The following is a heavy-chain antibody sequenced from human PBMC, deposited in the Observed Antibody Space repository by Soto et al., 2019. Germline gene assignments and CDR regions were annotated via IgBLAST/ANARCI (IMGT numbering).Heavy chain of an antibody. V-gene: IGHV1-46*01. CDR3: ARVGHVVVVTAALDY. Sequence: QVQLMQSGAEVKKPGASVKVSCKASGDTFTEYYIHWVRQAPGQGLEWMGTVNPSGGHTTYAQHFLGRVTMTVDTATSTLYMELTSLTSEDTAVYYCARVGHVVVVTAALDYWGQGTLVTVSS. CDR2: VNPSGGHT. D-gene: IGHD2-21*02. J-gene: IGHJ4*02. CDR1: GDTFTEYY.